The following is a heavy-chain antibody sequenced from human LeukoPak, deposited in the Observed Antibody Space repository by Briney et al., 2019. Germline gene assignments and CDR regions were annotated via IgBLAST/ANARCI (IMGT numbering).Heavy chain of an antibody. CDR1: GYSFTSYW. CDR2: IYPGDSDT. D-gene: IGHD3-22*01. Sequence: GESLKISCKGSGYSFTSYWIGWVRQMLGKGLEWMGIIYPGDSDTRYSPSFQGQVTISADKSISTAYLQWSSLKASETAMYYCARLGYYDSSGPHYWGQGTLVTVSS. CDR3: ARLGYYDSSGPHY. J-gene: IGHJ4*02. V-gene: IGHV5-51*03.